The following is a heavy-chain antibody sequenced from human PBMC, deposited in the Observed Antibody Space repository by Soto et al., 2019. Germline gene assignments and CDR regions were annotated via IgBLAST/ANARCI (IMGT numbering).Heavy chain of an antibody. CDR2: ISSSSSTI. V-gene: IGHV3-48*02. CDR3: ARGMYYYDSSGWAY. J-gene: IGHJ4*02. Sequence: GGSLRLSCAASGFTFSSYSMNWVRQAPGKGLEWVSYISSSSSTIYYADSVKGRFTISRDNAKNSLYLQMSSLRDEDTAVYYCARGMYYYDSSGWAYWGQGTLVTAPQ. D-gene: IGHD3-22*01. CDR1: GFTFSSYS.